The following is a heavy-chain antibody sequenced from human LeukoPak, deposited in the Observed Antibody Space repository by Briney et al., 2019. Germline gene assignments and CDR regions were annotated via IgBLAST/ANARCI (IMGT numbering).Heavy chain of an antibody. CDR3: ARNPGRVLRSFDY. V-gene: IGHV3-11*04. D-gene: IGHD1-1*01. Sequence: PGGSLRLSCAASGFPFSDDWMSWVRQAPGKGLEWVSYITSSGSTIYYADSVKGRFTISRDNAKNSLYLQMNSLRAEDTAVYYCARNPGRVLRSFDYWGQGTLVTVSS. CDR1: GFPFSDDW. J-gene: IGHJ4*02. CDR2: ITSSGSTI.